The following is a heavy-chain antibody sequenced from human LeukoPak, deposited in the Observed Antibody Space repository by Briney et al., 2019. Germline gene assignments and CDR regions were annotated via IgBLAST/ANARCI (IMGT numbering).Heavy chain of an antibody. CDR2: IYTSGST. D-gene: IGHD5-24*01. CDR3: AREGVEMATIPRVWFDP. V-gene: IGHV4-61*02. CDR1: GGSISSGSYY. J-gene: IGHJ5*02. Sequence: SETLSLTCTVSGGSISSGSYYWSWIRQPAGKGLEWIGRIYTSGSTNYNPSLKSRVTLSVDTSKNQFSLKLSSVTAADTAVYYCAREGVEMATIPRVWFDPWGQGTLVTVSS.